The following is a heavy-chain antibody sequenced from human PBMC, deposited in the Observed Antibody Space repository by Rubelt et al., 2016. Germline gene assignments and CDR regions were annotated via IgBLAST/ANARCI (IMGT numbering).Heavy chain of an antibody. CDR2: ISHDGSKK. CDR1: GFTFKWTV. D-gene: IGHD3-10*01. Sequence: QVQLVESGGGVVQPGASPRLSCVASGFTFKWTVMHWVRQAPGKGLEWLAVISHDGSKKYFADSVAGRFTISRNNSENTLALQMTSLRADDTAVYYCAKTVGEYYYYYGMDVWGQGTTVTVSS. CDR3: AKTVGEYYYYYGMDV. V-gene: IGHV3-30*18. J-gene: IGHJ6*02.